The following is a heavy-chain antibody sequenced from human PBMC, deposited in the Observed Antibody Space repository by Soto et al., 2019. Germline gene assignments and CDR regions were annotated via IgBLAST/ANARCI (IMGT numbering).Heavy chain of an antibody. D-gene: IGHD6-13*01. V-gene: IGHV5-51*01. CDR3: ARAGAPLSIKARPGLKAAAGTRWFDP. J-gene: IGHJ5*02. Sequence: GESLKISCKASGYSFTTYWIGWVRQMPGRGLEWMGIIYPGDSDTRYSPSFQGQVTISADKSISTTYLQWSSLKASDTAVYYCARAGAPLSIKARPGLKAAAGTRWFDPLGQGTLVTVSS. CDR2: IYPGDSDT. CDR1: GYSFTTYW.